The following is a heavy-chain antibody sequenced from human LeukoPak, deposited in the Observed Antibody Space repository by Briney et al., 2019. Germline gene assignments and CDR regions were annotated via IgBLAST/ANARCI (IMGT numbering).Heavy chain of an antibody. CDR2: INPDSGGT. J-gene: IGHJ5*02. CDR3: ARPPLQYFDCSTP. CDR1: GYSFTGYY. V-gene: IGHV1-2*02. D-gene: IGHD3-9*01. Sequence: ASVKVSCKATGYSFTGYYLHWVRQAPGQGFEWMGWINPDSGGTNYAQRFQGRVTLTRDTSITTAYMELSSLTSDDTAVYYCARPPLQYFDCSTPWGHEPGVIVSS.